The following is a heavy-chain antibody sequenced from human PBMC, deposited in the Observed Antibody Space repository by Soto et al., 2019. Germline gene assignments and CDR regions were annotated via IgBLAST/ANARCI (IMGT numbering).Heavy chain of an antibody. CDR3: AKDRVPDGIYSSDY. V-gene: IGHV3-23*01. Sequence: EVQLLESGGDLVQPGGSLRLSCAASGFSFRDFSLNWFPQAPGKGLEWVSFIDLSGTTTYYRDSVKCRFTMSKDKSRKTVYLQMNSLRVEDTAIYYCAKDRVPDGIYSSDYWGQGVLVTVSS. CDR2: IDLSGTTT. CDR1: GFSFRDFS. J-gene: IGHJ4*02. D-gene: IGHD2-15*01.